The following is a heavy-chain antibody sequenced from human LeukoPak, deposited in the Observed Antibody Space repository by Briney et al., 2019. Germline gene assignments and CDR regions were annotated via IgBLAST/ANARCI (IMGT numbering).Heavy chain of an antibody. J-gene: IGHJ6*02. V-gene: IGHV3-30*18. CDR2: ISYDESDK. CDR1: GFTFSNYG. D-gene: IGHD2-15*01. Sequence: PGRSLRLSCAASGFTFSNYGMRWVRQAPGKGLEWVAVISYDESDKYYADSVKGRFTISRDNSKNTLYLQMNSLRPEDTAVYYCVKGVVAATNAAYYGMDVWGQGTTVTVSS. CDR3: VKGVVAATNAAYYGMDV.